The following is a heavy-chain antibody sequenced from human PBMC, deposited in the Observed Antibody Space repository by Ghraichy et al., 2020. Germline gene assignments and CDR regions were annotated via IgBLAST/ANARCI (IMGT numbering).Heavy chain of an antibody. CDR1: GFTVSSNY. J-gene: IGHJ6*02. V-gene: IGHV3-53*01. D-gene: IGHD4-11*01. CDR3: ARDTINYSNYRPDYGMDV. Sequence: GGSLRLSCAASGFTVSSNYMSWVRQAPGKGLEWVSVIYSGGSTYYADSVKGRFTISRDNSKNTLYLQMNSLRAEDTAVYYCARDTINYSNYRPDYGMDVWGQGTTVTVSS. CDR2: IYSGGST.